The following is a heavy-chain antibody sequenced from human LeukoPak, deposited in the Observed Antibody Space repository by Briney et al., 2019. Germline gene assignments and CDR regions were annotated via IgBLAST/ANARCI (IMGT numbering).Heavy chain of an antibody. CDR1: GFTFDDYA. CDR2: ISWNSGSI. CDR3: AKDGVSATTVTYFDY. Sequence: GGSLRLSCAASGFTFDDYAMHWFRQAPGKGLEWVSGISWNSGSIGNADSVKGRFTISRDNAKNSLYLQMNSLRAEDTALYYCAKDGVSATTVTYFDYWGQGTLVTVSS. J-gene: IGHJ4*02. D-gene: IGHD4-17*01. V-gene: IGHV3-9*01.